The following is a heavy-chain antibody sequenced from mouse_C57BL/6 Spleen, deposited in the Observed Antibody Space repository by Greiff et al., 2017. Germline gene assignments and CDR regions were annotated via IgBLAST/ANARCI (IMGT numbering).Heavy chain of an antibody. D-gene: IGHD2-3*01. CDR3: ARERGDGYYSAWFAY. CDR1: GYAFSSYW. CDR2: IYPGDGDT. Sequence: VQLQQSGAELVKPGASVKISCKASGYAFSSYWMNWVKQRPGKGLVWIGQIYPGDGDTNYNGKFKGKATLTADTSSSTAYMQLSSLTSEDSAVYFCARERGDGYYSAWFAYWGQGTLVTVSA. V-gene: IGHV1-80*01. J-gene: IGHJ3*01.